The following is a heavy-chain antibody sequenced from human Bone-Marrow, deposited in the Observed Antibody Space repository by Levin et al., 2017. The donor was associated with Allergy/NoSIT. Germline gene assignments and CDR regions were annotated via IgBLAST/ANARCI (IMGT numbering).Heavy chain of an antibody. V-gene: IGHV3-23*01. Sequence: GGSLRLSCVASGFTFDMYAMSWVRQAPGRGLEWVSGIFASGGHTYYADFAKGRFTISRDNSKNTLYLEMNNLRAEDTAIYYCADFVDYGDKWGQGTLVTVSS. CDR3: ADFVDYGDK. D-gene: IGHD3-3*01. J-gene: IGHJ4*02. CDR1: GFTFDMYA. CDR2: IFASGGHT.